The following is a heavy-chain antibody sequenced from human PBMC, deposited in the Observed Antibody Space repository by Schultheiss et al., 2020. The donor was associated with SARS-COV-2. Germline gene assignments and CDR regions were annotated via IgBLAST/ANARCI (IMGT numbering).Heavy chain of an antibody. Sequence: SQTLSLTCVISGDSISSNSVVWNWIRQSPSRGLEWLGRTYYRSKWYNDYAVSVKSRITINPDTSKNQFSLQLNSVTPEDTAVYYCASSAAPAGMDVWGQGTTVTVSS. D-gene: IGHD6-13*01. CDR1: GDSISSNSVV. V-gene: IGHV6-1*01. CDR3: ASSAAPAGMDV. J-gene: IGHJ6*02. CDR2: TYYRSKWYN.